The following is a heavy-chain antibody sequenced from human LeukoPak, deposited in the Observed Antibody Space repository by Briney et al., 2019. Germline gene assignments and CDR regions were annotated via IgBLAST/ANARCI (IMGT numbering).Heavy chain of an antibody. CDR1: GFTFRSYV. Sequence: GGSLRLSCAASGFTFRSYVMHWVRQAPGEGLEGVSYISSSSSTIYYADSVKGRFTISRDNAQNSQYQQMNSLRAEDTAVYYCARDLLRDYYGSGKAFDYWGQGTLVTVSS. CDR3: ARDLLRDYYGSGKAFDY. CDR2: ISSSSSTI. V-gene: IGHV3-48*03. D-gene: IGHD3-10*01. J-gene: IGHJ4*02.